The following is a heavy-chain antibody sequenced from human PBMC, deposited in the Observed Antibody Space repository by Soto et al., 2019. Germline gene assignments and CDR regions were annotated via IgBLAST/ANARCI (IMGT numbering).Heavy chain of an antibody. CDR3: ARGETYDYGSGSLTGYNWFDP. Sequence: QVQLQESGPGLVKPSQTLSLTCTVSGGSISSGGYYWSWIRQHPGKGLEWIGYIDYSGSTYYNPSLKSRVTISVDTSKNQFSLKLSSVTAADTAVYYCARGETYDYGSGSLTGYNWFDPWGQGTLVTVSS. CDR1: GGSISSGGYY. D-gene: IGHD3-10*01. J-gene: IGHJ5*02. V-gene: IGHV4-31*03. CDR2: IDYSGST.